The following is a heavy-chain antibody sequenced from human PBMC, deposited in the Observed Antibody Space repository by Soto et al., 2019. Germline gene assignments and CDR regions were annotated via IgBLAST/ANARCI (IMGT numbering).Heavy chain of an antibody. V-gene: IGHV4-39*01. Sequence: SETLSFTCTFSAVSVSSSNYLWGGIRQPPGKGLEWIGSIYSSGSTFYNPSLNGRLTLSLDTSKNQFSLSLTSVTAADTAVYFCARLFQHNSRQKIDYWGQGILVTVSS. CDR2: IYSSGST. D-gene: IGHD1-26*01. J-gene: IGHJ4*02. CDR1: AVSVSSSNYL. CDR3: ARLFQHNSRQKIDY.